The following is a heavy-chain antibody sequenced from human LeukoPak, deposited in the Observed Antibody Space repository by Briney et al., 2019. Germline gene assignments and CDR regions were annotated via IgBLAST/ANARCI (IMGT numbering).Heavy chain of an antibody. Sequence: GASVKVSCKASGYTFTGYYMHWVRQAPGQGLEWMGWINPNSGGTNYAQKFQGRVTMTRDTSISTAYMELSRLRSDDTAVYYCAVDSSGWYLDVFDIWGQGTMVTVSS. J-gene: IGHJ3*02. D-gene: IGHD6-19*01. V-gene: IGHV1-2*02. CDR1: GYTFTGYY. CDR2: INPNSGGT. CDR3: AVDSSGWYLDVFDI.